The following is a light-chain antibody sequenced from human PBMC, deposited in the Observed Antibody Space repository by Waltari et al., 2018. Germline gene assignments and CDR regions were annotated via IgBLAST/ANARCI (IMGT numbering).Light chain of an antibody. CDR3: QTWDIGTVV. CDR1: KLGEKY. J-gene: IGLJ2*01. V-gene: IGLV3-1*01. CDR2: QDR. Sequence: SYEMTQAPSVSVYPGQTAKITCSGDKLGEKYVAWYQHKPGQSPGLGIYQDRKRPAEIPEGFSGSNSGNTPTLTISGTQAVDEADYLCQTWDIGTVVFGGGTLLTVL.